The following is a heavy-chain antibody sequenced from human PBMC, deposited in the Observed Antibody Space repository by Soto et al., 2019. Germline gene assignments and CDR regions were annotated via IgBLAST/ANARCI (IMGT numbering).Heavy chain of an antibody. CDR1: GYTFTSYD. J-gene: IGHJ3*02. CDR2: MNPNNANT. Sequence: ASVKVSCKASGYTFTSYDINWVRQAPGQGLEWMGWMNPNNANTSYAQKLQGRVTMTTDTSTSTAYMELRSLRSDDTAVYYCARDGQCELLNAFDIWGQGTIVTVSS. CDR3: ARDGQCELLNAFDI. V-gene: IGHV1-18*01. D-gene: IGHD1-26*01.